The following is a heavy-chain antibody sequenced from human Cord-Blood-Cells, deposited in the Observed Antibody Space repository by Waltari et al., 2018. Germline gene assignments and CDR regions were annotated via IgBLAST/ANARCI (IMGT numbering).Heavy chain of an antibody. D-gene: IGHD6-13*01. Sequence: QVQLGQSGAEVKKPGSSWTVSCKDHGGTFSSDAIIWVRQASGQGLEWMGGIIPIFGTANSAQKFQGRVTITADEPTSTAYMELSSLRSEDTAVYYCASGRQLEYFQHWGQGTLVTVSS. J-gene: IGHJ1*01. CDR2: IIPIFGTA. CDR1: GGTFSSDA. CDR3: ASGRQLEYFQH. V-gene: IGHV1-69*01.